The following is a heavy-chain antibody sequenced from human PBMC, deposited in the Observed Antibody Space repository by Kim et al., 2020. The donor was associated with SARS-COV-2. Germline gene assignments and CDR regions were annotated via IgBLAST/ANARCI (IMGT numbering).Heavy chain of an antibody. V-gene: IGHV3-33*06. CDR1: GFTFSSYG. J-gene: IGHJ6*02. D-gene: IGHD3-10*01. CDR3: AKDYAHYYGSGSYNRAMYYYYYGMDV. Sequence: GGSLRLSCAASGFTFSSYGMHWVRQAPGKGLEWVAVIWDDGSNKYYADSVKGRFTISRDNSKNTLYLQMNSLRAEDTAVYYCAKDYAHYYGSGSYNRAMYYYYYGMDVWGQGTTVTVSS. CDR2: IWDDGSNK.